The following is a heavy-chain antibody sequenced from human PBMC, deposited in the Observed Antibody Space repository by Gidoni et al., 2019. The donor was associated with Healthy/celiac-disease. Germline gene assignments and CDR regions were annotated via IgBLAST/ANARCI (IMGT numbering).Heavy chain of an antibody. CDR3: ASRVDTAMVTNY. J-gene: IGHJ4*02. D-gene: IGHD5-18*01. CDR1: GGSFSGYY. Sequence: QGQLQQWGAGLLKPSETLSLTCAVYGGSFSGYYWSWIRQPPGKGLEWIGEINHSGSTNYNPSLKSRVTISVDTSKNQFSLKLSSVTAADTAVYYCASRVDTAMVTNYWGQGTLVTVSS. CDR2: INHSGST. V-gene: IGHV4-34*01.